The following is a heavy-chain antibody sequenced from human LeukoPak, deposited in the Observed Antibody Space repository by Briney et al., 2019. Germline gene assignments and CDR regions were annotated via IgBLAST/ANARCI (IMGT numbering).Heavy chain of an antibody. Sequence: PGGSLRLSCAASGFTFSSYSMNWVRQAPGKGLEWVSSISSSSSYIYYADSVKGRFTISRDNAKNSLYLQMNSLRAEDTAVYYCATADSSGYYYGVDAFDIWGQGTMVTVSS. CDR3: ATADSSGYYYGVDAFDI. V-gene: IGHV3-21*01. CDR1: GFTFSSYS. CDR2: ISSSSSYI. J-gene: IGHJ3*02. D-gene: IGHD3-22*01.